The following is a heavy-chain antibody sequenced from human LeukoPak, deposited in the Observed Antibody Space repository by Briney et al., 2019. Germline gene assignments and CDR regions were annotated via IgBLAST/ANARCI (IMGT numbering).Heavy chain of an antibody. V-gene: IGHV4-34*01. CDR3: ARDVSYDFWKGVFDY. D-gene: IGHD3-3*01. CDR1: GGSFSGYY. J-gene: IGHJ4*02. CDR2: INHSGST. Sequence: SETLSLTCAVYGGSFSGYYWSWIRQPPGKGLEWIGEINHSGSTNYNPSLKSRVTISVDTSKNQFSLKLSSVTAADTAVYYCARDVSYDFWKGVFDYWGQGTLVTVSS.